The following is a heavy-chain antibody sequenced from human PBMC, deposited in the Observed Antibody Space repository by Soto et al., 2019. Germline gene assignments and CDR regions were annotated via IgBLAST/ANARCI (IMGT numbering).Heavy chain of an antibody. D-gene: IGHD6-13*01. CDR3: NTRISGDGGYSRYYYYYMEV. CDR2: IYYSGST. J-gene: IGHJ6*03. CDR1: GGSISSSSYY. Sequence: SETLSLTCTVSGGSISSSSYYWGWIRQPPGKGLEWIGSIYYSGSTYYNPSLKSRVTISVDTSKNQFSLKLSSVTAADTAVYYCNTRISGDGGYSRYYYYYMEVWGKGTTVTVSS. V-gene: IGHV4-39*01.